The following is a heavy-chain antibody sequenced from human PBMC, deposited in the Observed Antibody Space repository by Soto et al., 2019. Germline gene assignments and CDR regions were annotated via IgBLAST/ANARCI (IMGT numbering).Heavy chain of an antibody. D-gene: IGHD1-1*01. CDR2: IYATGTT. CDR1: GASISGYY. CDR3: VRDGTKTLRDWFDP. Sequence: SETLSLTCTVSGASISGYYWSWIRKSAGKGLEWIGRIYATGTTDYNPSLKSRVMMSVDTSKKQFSLKLRSVTAADTAVYYCVRDGTKTLRDWFDPWGQGISVTVSS. J-gene: IGHJ5*02. V-gene: IGHV4-4*07.